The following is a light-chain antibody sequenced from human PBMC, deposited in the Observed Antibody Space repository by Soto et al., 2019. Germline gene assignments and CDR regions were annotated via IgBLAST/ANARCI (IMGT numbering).Light chain of an antibody. J-gene: IGKJ4*01. V-gene: IGKV3-15*01. Sequence: EIVMTQSPATLSVSPGERATLSCRASQSVSSNLAWYQQKPGQTPQLLIYVASTRATGIPARFSGSGSGTEFTLTISSLQTKDFAVYYCQQYNVWPLSFGGGTKVEFK. CDR2: VAS. CDR1: QSVSSN. CDR3: QQYNVWPLS.